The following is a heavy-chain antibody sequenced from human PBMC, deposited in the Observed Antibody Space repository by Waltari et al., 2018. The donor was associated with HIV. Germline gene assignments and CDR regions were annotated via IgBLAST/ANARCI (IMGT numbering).Heavy chain of an antibody. CDR3: ARDAYWEGYSSSWFDH. V-gene: IGHV3-33*01. D-gene: IGHD2-21*01. J-gene: IGHJ5*02. CDR2: IWYDGSNK. Sequence: QVHLVESGGGMVQPGGSLRLSCAASGFIFRSYGMHWVRQAPGKGLEWVAVIWYDGSNKYYGDFVKGRFTIIRDNSKNMLHLQMNSLRVEDTGVYYCARDAYWEGYSSSWFDHWGQGALVTVSS. CDR1: GFIFRSYG.